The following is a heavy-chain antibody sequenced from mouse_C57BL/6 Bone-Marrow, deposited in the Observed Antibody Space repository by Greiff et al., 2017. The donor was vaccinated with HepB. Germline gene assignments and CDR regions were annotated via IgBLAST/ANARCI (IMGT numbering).Heavy chain of an antibody. Sequence: QVQLQQSGPELVKPGASVKISCKASGYTFTDYYINWVKQRPGQGLEWIGWIFPGSGSTYYNEKFKGKATLTVDKSSSTAYMLLSSLTSEDSAVYFCARTNYYGSIYGYFDVWGTGTTVTVSS. D-gene: IGHD1-1*01. J-gene: IGHJ1*03. CDR1: GYTFTDYY. CDR3: ARTNYYGSIYGYFDV. V-gene: IGHV1-75*01. CDR2: IFPGSGST.